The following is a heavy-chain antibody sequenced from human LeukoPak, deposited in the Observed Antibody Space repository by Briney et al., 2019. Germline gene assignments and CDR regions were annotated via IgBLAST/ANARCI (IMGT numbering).Heavy chain of an antibody. D-gene: IGHD4-17*01. CDR2: ISGDGGST. CDR1: GFTFDDYA. Sequence: GGSLRLSCAASGFTFDDYAMHWGRQAPGKGLEWVSLISGDGGSTYYADSVKGRFTISRDNSKNSLYLQMNSLRPEDTALYYCAKDIAYGFDPWGQGTLVTVSS. J-gene: IGHJ5*02. CDR3: AKDIAYGFDP. V-gene: IGHV3-43*02.